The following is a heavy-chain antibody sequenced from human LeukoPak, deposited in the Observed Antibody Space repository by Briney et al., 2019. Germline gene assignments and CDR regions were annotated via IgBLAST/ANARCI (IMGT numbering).Heavy chain of an antibody. CDR1: GGSISGYF. V-gene: IGHV4-59*01. D-gene: IGHD6-13*01. J-gene: IGHJ6*02. CDR3: ARDLAADKRAMDV. Sequence: SETLPLTCTVSGGSISGYFWSWLRQPPGKGLEWIGYIYYTGSTNYNPSLKSRVTISLDTSKNQFSLKMTSVTAADTAVYYCARDLAADKRAMDVWGQGTTVTVSS. CDR2: IYYTGST.